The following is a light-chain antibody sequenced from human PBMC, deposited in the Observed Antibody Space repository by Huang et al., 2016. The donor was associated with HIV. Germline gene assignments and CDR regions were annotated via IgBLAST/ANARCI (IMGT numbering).Light chain of an antibody. J-gene: IGKJ4*01. CDR1: ESISVN. CDR3: QQSYESPLT. V-gene: IGKV1-39*01. Sequence: DIQMTQSPSSLSASVGDRVTITCRASESISVNLNWYQQKQGKAPHLLVYAAATRHGGAPSRFSGSGSGTDFTLTISTLQPEDVAVYYCQQSYESPLTFGGGTKVEIK. CDR2: AAA.